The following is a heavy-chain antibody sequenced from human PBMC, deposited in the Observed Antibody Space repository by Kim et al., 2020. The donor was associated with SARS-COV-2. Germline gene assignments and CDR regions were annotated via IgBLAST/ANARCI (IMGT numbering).Heavy chain of an antibody. V-gene: IGHV3-21*01. CDR2: ISSSSSYI. J-gene: IGHJ6*02. CDR3: ARLLCIVEASVDWYYGMDV. CDR1: GFTFSSYT. D-gene: IGHD1-26*01. Sequence: GGSLRLSCAVSGFTFSSYTMNWVRQAPGKGLEWVSSISSSSSYIYYADSVKGRFTISRDNAKNSLYLQMNSLRAEDTAVYYCARLLCIVEASVDWYYGMDVWGQGTTVTVSS.